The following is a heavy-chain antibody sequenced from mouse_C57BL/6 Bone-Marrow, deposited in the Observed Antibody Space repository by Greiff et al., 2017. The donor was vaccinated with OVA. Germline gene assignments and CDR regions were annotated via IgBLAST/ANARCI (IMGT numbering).Heavy chain of an antibody. V-gene: IGHV5-15*01. J-gene: IGHJ4*01. CDR3: ARFSIYYYGSDAMDY. Sequence: EVQLQESGGGLVQPGGSLKLSCAASGFTFSDYGMAWVRQAPRKGPEWVAFISNLAYSIYYADTVTGRFTISRENAKNTLYLEMSSLRSEDTAMYYCARFSIYYYGSDAMDYWGQGTSVTVSS. D-gene: IGHD1-1*01. CDR2: ISNLAYSI. CDR1: GFTFSDYG.